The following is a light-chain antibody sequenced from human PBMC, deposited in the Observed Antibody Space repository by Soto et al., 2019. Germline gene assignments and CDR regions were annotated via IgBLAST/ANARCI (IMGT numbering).Light chain of an antibody. CDR2: GAS. V-gene: IGKV3-15*01. CDR3: QQYKNWPIT. J-gene: IGKJ5*01. CDR1: QSINNN. Sequence: EIILTQSPATLSVSPGERATLSCRASQSINNNLAWYQQKPGQAPRLLISGASTRATGIPARFSGSGSGTEFTLTNSSLQSEDFALYYCQQYKNWPITFGQGTRLEIQ.